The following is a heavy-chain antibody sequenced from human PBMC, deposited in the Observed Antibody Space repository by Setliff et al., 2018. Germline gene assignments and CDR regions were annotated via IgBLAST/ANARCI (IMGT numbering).Heavy chain of an antibody. CDR1: GGSISSXSYY. J-gene: IGHJ6*03. CDR2: IYTSGST. V-gene: IGHV4-61*09. Sequence: PSETLSLTCTVSGGSISSXSYYWSWIRQPAGKGLEWIGHIYTSGSTNYNPSLKSRVTISVDTSKNQFSLKLSSVTAADTAVYYCAREQSNYDFWSGYYGSYYYYMDVWGKGTTVTVSS. CDR3: AREQSNYDFWSGYYGSYYYYMDV. D-gene: IGHD3-3*01.